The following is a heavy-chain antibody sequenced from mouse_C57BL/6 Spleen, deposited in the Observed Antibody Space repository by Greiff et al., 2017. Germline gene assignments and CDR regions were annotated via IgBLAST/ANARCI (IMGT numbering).Heavy chain of an antibody. CDR2: IDPSDSYT. CDR1: GYTFTSYW. CDR3: ARVTTVVRYFDD. Sequence: QVQLQQPGAELVMPGASVKLSCKASGYTFTSYWMHWVKQRPGQGLEWIGEIDPSDSYTNYNQKFKGKSTLTVDKSSSTAYMQLSSLTSEDSAVYYCARVTTVVRYFDDWGKGTTVTVSS. J-gene: IGHJ2*01. D-gene: IGHD1-1*01. V-gene: IGHV1-69*01.